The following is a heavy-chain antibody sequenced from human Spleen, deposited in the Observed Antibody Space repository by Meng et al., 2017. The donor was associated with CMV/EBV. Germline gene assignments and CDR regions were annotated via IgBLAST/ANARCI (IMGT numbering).Heavy chain of an antibody. Sequence: ASVKVSCKASGYTFASYGIHWVRQAPGQGLEWMGWISINNGNTKSAQKLQDRITMTTDTSTNTAYMDLRSLRFDDTAVYFCARGLIGGIVGSLDIWGQGTMVTVSS. CDR1: GYTFASYG. CDR2: ISINNGNT. CDR3: ARGLIGGIVGSLDI. D-gene: IGHD1-26*01. J-gene: IGHJ3*02. V-gene: IGHV1-18*01.